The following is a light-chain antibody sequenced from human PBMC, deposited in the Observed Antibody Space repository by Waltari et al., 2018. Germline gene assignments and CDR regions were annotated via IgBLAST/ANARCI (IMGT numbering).Light chain of an antibody. CDR1: SSDLGGFNS. J-gene: IGLJ3*02. Sequence: QSALTQPAAVSGSPGQSITISCSATSSDLGGFNSVSWYQQHPGKAPKLMIFDVSVRPSGVSNRFSGSNSGNTASLTISGLQAEDEADYYCSSNTNIVAVFGGGTKLTVL. CDR2: DVS. CDR3: SSNTNIVAV. V-gene: IGLV2-14*01.